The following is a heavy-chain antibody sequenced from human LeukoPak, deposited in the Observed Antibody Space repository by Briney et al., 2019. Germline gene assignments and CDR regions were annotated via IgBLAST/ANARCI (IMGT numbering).Heavy chain of an antibody. V-gene: IGHV1-2*02. CDR1: GYXFTGYY. CDR2: INPNSGGP. Sequence: ASVKVSCKASGYXFTGYYFHWVRQAPGQGLEWMGWINPNSGGPNYAQKFQGRVTMTSDTSISTAYMELSSLRSDDTAVYYCARDYRGSGFYSNVGYFHHWGQGTLVTVSS. J-gene: IGHJ1*01. D-gene: IGHD3-10*01. CDR3: ARDYRGSGFYSNVGYFHH.